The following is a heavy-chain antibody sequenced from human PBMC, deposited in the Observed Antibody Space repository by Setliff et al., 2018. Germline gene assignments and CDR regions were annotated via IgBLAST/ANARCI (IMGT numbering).Heavy chain of an antibody. CDR2: INVGGGST. CDR1: GYTFTRYY. V-gene: IGHV1-46*01. CDR3: AREGSIGWSQYFHH. Sequence: ASVKVSCKASGYTFTRYYMYWVRQAPGRGLEWMGIINVGGGSTTYAQNLQGRFTISRDISTNTLFLEINSLRSEDTGLYYCAREGSIGWSQYFHHWGQGTPVTVSS. D-gene: IGHD6-19*01. J-gene: IGHJ1*01.